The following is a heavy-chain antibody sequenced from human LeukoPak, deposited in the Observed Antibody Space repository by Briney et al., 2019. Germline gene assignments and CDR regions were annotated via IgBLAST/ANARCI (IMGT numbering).Heavy chain of an antibody. Sequence: GGSLRLSCAASGFTFDDYAMHWVRQAPGKGXXXXXXXXXXXXXXYYADSVKXXXTXSXDXXKNSLYLQMNSLRAEDTALYYCAKDRVINDILTGYHYYYGMDVWGKGTTVTVSS. CDR2: XXXXXXXX. CDR3: AKDRVINDILTGYHYYYGMDV. D-gene: IGHD3-9*01. CDR1: GFTFDDYA. V-gene: IGHV3-43D*04. J-gene: IGHJ6*04.